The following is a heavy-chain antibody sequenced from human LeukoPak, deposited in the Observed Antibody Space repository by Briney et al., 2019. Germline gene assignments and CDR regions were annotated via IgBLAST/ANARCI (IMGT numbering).Heavy chain of an antibody. J-gene: IGHJ6*02. V-gene: IGHV3-13*04. D-gene: IGHD2-15*01. CDR2: ITTAGDT. Sequence: GGSLRPSCAASGFTFSSYDMHWVRQATGNGLEWVSAITTAGDTFYSGSVEGRFTISRENGKNSFFLQMHSLSAGDTAVYFCARRGLRGVVDGMDVWGQGTTVTVSS. CDR1: GFTFSSYD. CDR3: ARRGLRGVVDGMDV.